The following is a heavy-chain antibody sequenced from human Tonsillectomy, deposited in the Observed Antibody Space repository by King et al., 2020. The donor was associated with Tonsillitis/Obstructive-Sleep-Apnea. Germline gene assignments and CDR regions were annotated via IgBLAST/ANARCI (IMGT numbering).Heavy chain of an antibody. V-gene: IGHV4-59*08. Sequence: VQLQESGPGLVKPSETLSLTCTVSGGSISSSYWSWVRQPPGKGLEWIGYIYYSGTTNYNPSLKSRVTISVDTSKNQFSLKLSSVTAADTAVYYCARQDYSNYYFDLWGQGTLVTVSS. CDR2: IYYSGTT. CDR3: ARQDYSNYYFDL. J-gene: IGHJ4*02. D-gene: IGHD4-11*01. CDR1: GGSISSSY.